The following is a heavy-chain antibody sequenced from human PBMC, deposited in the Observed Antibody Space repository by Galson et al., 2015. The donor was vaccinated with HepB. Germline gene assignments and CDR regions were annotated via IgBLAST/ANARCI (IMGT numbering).Heavy chain of an antibody. Sequence: SLRLSCAASGFSFGTYGMHWVRQAPGKGLEWVAVIWYDGSNKYYADSVKGRFTISRDNSKNTLYLQMNSLRAEDTAVYYCAKVGGWFSVYFDYWGQGTLVTVSS. V-gene: IGHV3-33*06. CDR2: IWYDGSNK. CDR1: GFSFGTYG. J-gene: IGHJ4*02. CDR3: AKVGGWFSVYFDY. D-gene: IGHD6-19*01.